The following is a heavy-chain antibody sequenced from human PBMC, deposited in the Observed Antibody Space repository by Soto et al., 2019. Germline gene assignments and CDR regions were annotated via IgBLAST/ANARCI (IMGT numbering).Heavy chain of an antibody. Sequence: ASVKVSCKASGYSFTSYGISWVRQAPGQGLEWMGWISVYKGNTNYAQKLQGRVTMTTDTSTSTAYMELRSLRSDDTAVYYCARERQEYSSGWYGVDVWGQGSLVIVSS. CDR3: ARERQEYSSGWYGVDV. V-gene: IGHV1-18*01. CDR2: ISVYKGNT. D-gene: IGHD6-13*01. CDR1: GYSFTSYG. J-gene: IGHJ4*02.